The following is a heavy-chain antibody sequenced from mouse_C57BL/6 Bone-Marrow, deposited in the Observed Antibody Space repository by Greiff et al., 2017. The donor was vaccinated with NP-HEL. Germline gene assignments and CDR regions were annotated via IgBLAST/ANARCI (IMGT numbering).Heavy chain of an antibody. D-gene: IGHD1-1*01. V-gene: IGHV1-15*01. CDR1: GYTFTDYE. J-gene: IGHJ2*01. CDR2: IDPETGGT. CDR3: TRDYGGSYFDY. Sequence: QVQLKEPGAELVRPGASVTLSCKASGYTFTDYEMHWVKQTPVHGLEWIGAIDPETGGTAYNQKFKGKAILTADKSSSTAYMELRSLTSEDSAVYYCTRDYGGSYFDYWGKGTTLTVSS.